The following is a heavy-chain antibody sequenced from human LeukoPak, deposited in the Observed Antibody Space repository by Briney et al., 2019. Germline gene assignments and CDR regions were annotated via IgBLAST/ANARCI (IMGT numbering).Heavy chain of an antibody. CDR1: GFTFSSYE. D-gene: IGHD5-18*01. V-gene: IGHV3-48*03. J-gene: IGHJ4*02. Sequence: GGSLRLSCAASGFTFSSYEMNWVRQAPGKGLDWVSYISSSGSTIYYADSVKGRFTISRDNAKNSLYLQMNSLRAEDTAVYYCARPPYSWLSRVHYFDYWGQGTLVTVSS. CDR3: ARPPYSWLSRVHYFDY. CDR2: ISSSGSTI.